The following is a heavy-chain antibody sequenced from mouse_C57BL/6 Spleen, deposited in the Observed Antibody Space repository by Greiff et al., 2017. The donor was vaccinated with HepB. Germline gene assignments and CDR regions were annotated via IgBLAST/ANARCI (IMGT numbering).Heavy chain of an antibody. V-gene: IGHV1-61*01. CDR2: IYPSDSET. J-gene: IGHJ4*01. CDR3: ARTDGYYGYAMDY. Sequence: QVQLQQPGAELVRPGSSVKLSCKASGYTFTSYWMDWVKQRPGQGLEWIGNIYPSDSETHYNQKFKDKATLTVDKSSSTAYMQLSSLTSEDSAVYYCARTDGYYGYAMDYWGQVTSVTVSS. CDR1: GYTFTSYW. D-gene: IGHD2-3*01.